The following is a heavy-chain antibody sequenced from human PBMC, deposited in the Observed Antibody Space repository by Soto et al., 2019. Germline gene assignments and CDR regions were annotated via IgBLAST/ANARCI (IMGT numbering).Heavy chain of an antibody. D-gene: IGHD3-9*01. Sequence: QAQLGESGGGVVQPGRSLRLSCAASGFTFSTYGMHWARQAPGKGQEWVALIWSEGTNKYSADSVKGRFTISRDNSKNTLDLHLNSLRAEDTAVYYCGSVFDSFYFDEWGQGNMVTASS. CDR3: GSVFDSFYFDE. CDR2: IWSEGTNK. J-gene: IGHJ4*02. CDR1: GFTFSTYG. V-gene: IGHV3-33*01.